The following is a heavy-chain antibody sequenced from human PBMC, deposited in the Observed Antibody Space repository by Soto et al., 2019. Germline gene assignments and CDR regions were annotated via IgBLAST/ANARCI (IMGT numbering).Heavy chain of an antibody. CDR3: ARIYSSSQGGYYYYGMDV. CDR1: GGSISSYY. CDR2: IYYSGST. J-gene: IGHJ6*02. Sequence: PSETLSLTCTVSGGSISSYYWSWIRQPPGKGLEWIGYIYYSGSTNYNPSLKSRVTISVDTSKNQFSLKLSSVTAADTAVYYCARIYSSSQGGYYYYGMDVWGQGTTVTVSS. D-gene: IGHD6-6*01. V-gene: IGHV4-59*01.